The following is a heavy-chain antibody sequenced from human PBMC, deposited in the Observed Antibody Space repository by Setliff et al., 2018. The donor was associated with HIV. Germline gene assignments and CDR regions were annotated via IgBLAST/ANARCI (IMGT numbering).Heavy chain of an antibody. J-gene: IGHJ3*02. CDR2: IYFTGSS. V-gene: IGHV4-59*12. Sequence: SETVSLTCTVSGGSISTYYWSWIRQPPGKGLEWIGSIYFTGSSDNNPSLKSRVTLSVDTSKNQFALQLRSVTAADTAVYFCARLGHPYAFDIWGQGTMVTVSS. CDR3: ARLGHPYAFDI. CDR1: GGSISTYY.